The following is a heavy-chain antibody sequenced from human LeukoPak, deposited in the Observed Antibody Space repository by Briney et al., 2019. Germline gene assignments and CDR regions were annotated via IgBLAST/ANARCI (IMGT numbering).Heavy chain of an antibody. D-gene: IGHD6-19*01. V-gene: IGHV1-46*01. Sequence: ASVKVSCKASGYTFTSYYMHWVRQAPGQGLEWMGIINPSGGSTSYAQKFQGRVTMTRDMSTSTVYMELSSLRSEDTAVYYCARDHRRYSSGWYAKGPLGYWGQGTLVTVSS. CDR1: GYTFTSYY. J-gene: IGHJ4*02. CDR2: INPSGGST. CDR3: ARDHRRYSSGWYAKGPLGY.